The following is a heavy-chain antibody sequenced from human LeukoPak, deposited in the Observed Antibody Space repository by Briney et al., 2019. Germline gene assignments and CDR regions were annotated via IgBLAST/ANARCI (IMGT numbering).Heavy chain of an antibody. J-gene: IGHJ4*02. D-gene: IGHD2-2*01. CDR1: GFTFSNYT. CDR2: VSYGGSIK. Sequence: GGSLRLSCAASGFTFSNYTMHWVRQAPGKGLEWVAVVSYGGSIKYYADSVKSRLTISRDNSENTLYLQMNSLRAEDTAVYYCVATSGSSTNWGQGTLVTVSS. V-gene: IGHV3-30-3*01. CDR3: VATSGSSTN.